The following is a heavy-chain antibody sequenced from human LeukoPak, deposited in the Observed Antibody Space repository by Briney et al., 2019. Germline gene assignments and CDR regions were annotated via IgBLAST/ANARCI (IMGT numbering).Heavy chain of an antibody. CDR2: ISGSGGST. Sequence: GGSPRLSCAASGFTFSSYAMSWVRQAPGKGLEWVSAISGSGGSTYYADSVKGRFTISRDNSKNTLYLQMNGLRAEDTAVYYCAKGEQLVQFPFDYWGQGTLVTVSS. CDR3: AKGEQLVQFPFDY. J-gene: IGHJ4*02. V-gene: IGHV3-23*01. CDR1: GFTFSSYA. D-gene: IGHD6-13*01.